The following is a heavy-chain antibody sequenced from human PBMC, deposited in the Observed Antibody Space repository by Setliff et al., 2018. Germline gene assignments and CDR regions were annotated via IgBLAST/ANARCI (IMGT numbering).Heavy chain of an antibody. Sequence: ASVKVSCKASGDTSTTYAIHWVRQAPGQGLEWMGWINAGSGNIRYSQNFQGRVTITRDTSASTAYMELSSLRSEDTAVYYCARVSRTIVGARGFDYWGQGTLVTVSS. CDR3: ARVSRTIVGARGFDY. J-gene: IGHJ4*02. CDR1: GDTSTTYA. V-gene: IGHV1-3*01. D-gene: IGHD1-26*01. CDR2: INAGSGNI.